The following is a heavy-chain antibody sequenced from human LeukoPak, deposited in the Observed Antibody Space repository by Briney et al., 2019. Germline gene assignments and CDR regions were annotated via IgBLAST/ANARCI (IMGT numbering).Heavy chain of an antibody. CDR3: ARGPDYGGNSL. Sequence: GASVKVSCKASGGTFSSYAISWVRQAPGQGLEWMGGIIPIFCTANYAQKFQGRVTLTADESTSTAYMELSSLRSEDTAVYYCARGPDYGGNSLWGQGTLVTVSS. CDR2: IIPIFCTA. J-gene: IGHJ4*02. V-gene: IGHV1-69*13. D-gene: IGHD4-23*01. CDR1: GGTFSSYA.